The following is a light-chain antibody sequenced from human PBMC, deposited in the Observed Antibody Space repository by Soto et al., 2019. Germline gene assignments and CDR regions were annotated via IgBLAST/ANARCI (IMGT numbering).Light chain of an antibody. V-gene: IGKV1-39*01. Sequence: DIQMTQSPSSLSASVGDRVTITCRSSQSINNYLNWYQQRPGKAPKVIMYDASTLKSGVPTRFSGSGSGTDFTLTISSLQPEDFATYYCQQGFSAPPWTFGQGTKVEI. CDR2: DAS. J-gene: IGKJ1*01. CDR3: QQGFSAPPWT. CDR1: QSINNY.